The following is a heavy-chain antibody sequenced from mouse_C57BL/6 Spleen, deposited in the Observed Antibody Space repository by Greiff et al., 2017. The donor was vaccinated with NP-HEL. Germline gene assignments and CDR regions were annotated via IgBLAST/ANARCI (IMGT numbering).Heavy chain of an antibody. Sequence: DVKLVESGGGLVQPGGSLSLSCAASGFTFTDYYMSWVRQPPGKALEWLGFIRNKANGYTTEYSASVKGRFTISRDNSQSILYLQMNALRAEDSATYYCARSYYYGSSPWFAYWGQGTLVTVSA. J-gene: IGHJ3*01. V-gene: IGHV7-3*01. CDR1: GFTFTDYY. CDR3: ARSYYYGSSPWFAY. CDR2: IRNKANGYTT. D-gene: IGHD1-1*01.